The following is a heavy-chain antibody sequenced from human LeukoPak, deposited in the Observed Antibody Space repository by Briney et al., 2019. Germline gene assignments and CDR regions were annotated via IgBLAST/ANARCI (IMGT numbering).Heavy chain of an antibody. Sequence: GASVKVSCKASGYTFTGYYMHWVRQAPGQGLGWMGWINPNSGGTNYAQKFQGTVPMTRDTSISTAYMELSRLRSDDTAVYYCARDTLWGDILTGPRVVWFDPWGQGTLVTVSS. J-gene: IGHJ5*02. CDR1: GYTFTGYY. V-gene: IGHV1-2*02. CDR2: INPNSGGT. D-gene: IGHD3-9*01. CDR3: ARDTLWGDILTGPRVVWFDP.